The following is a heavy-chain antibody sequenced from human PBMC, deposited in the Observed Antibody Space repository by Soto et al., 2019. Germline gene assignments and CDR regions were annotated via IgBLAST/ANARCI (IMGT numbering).Heavy chain of an antibody. D-gene: IGHD4-17*01. V-gene: IGHV3-33*01. CDR2: IWYDGSNK. CDR3: ARDVDTVTPYYYYGMEV. CDR1: GFTFSSYG. Sequence: QVQLVESGGGVVQPGRSLRLSCAASGFTFSSYGMHWVRQAPGKGLEWVAVIWYDGSNKYYADSVKGRFTISRDNSKNTLYLQMNSLRAEDTAVYYCARDVDTVTPYYYYGMEVWGQGTTVTVSS. J-gene: IGHJ6*02.